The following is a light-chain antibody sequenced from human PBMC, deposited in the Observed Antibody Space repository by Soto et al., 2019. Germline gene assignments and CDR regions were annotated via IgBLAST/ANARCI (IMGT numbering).Light chain of an antibody. V-gene: IGKV1-12*01. CDR3: QQATSFPFT. Sequence: DLQMTQSPSSVSASVGDRVTITCRASQGISDWLAWYQQKPGKAPKLLIYATSSLQSGVPSRFSGSGSGTDFTLIISSLQPEDFATYYCQQATSFPFTFGPGTKVDIK. CDR2: ATS. J-gene: IGKJ3*01. CDR1: QGISDW.